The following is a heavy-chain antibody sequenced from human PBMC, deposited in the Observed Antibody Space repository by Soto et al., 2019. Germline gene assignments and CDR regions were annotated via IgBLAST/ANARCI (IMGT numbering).Heavy chain of an antibody. CDR3: VRTKGIAARSAFDY. D-gene: IGHD6-6*01. J-gene: IGHJ4*02. CDR2: ISSSSSYI. V-gene: IGHV3-21*01. CDR1: GFTFSSYS. Sequence: PGGPLRLACAASGFTFSSYSMNWVRQAPGKGLEWVSSISSSSSYIYYADSVKGRFTISRDNAKNSLYLQMNSLRAEDTAVYYCVRTKGIAARSAFDYWGQGTLVTVSS.